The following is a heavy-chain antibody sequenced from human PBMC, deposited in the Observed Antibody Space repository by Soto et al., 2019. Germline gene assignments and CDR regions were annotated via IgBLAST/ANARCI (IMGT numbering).Heavy chain of an antibody. V-gene: IGHV5-10-1*01. CDR1: GYSFTSYW. CDR3: ARGGGFVIVPAADAFDI. Sequence: RGESLKIACKGSGYSFTSYWISWVRQMPGKGLEWMGRIDPSDSYTNYSPSFQGHVTISADKSISTAYLQWSSLKASDTAMYYCARGGGFVIVPAADAFDIWGQGTIVTVSS. CDR2: IDPSDSYT. D-gene: IGHD2-2*01. J-gene: IGHJ3*02.